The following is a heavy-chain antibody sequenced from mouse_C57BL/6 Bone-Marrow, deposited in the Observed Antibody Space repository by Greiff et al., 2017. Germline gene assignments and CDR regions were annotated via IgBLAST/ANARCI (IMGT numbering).Heavy chain of an antibody. J-gene: IGHJ4*01. D-gene: IGHD2-5*01. CDR1: GYTFTSYW. V-gene: IGHV1-5*01. CDR2: IYPGNSDT. Sequence: EVQLQQSGTVLARPGASVKMSCKTSGYTFTSYWMHWVKQRPGQGLEWIGAIYPGNSDTSYNQKFKGKAKLTVVTSASTAYMELSRLTNEDSAVFYWTGSNYHYYAMDYWAQGPSAPVSP. CDR3: TGSNYHYYAMDY.